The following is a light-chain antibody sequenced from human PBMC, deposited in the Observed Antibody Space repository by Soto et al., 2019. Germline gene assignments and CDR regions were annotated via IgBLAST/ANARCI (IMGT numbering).Light chain of an antibody. CDR3: QQYGSSPLT. CDR1: QSVSSSY. Sequence: EIVLTQSPGTLSLSPGERATLSCRASQSVSSSYLAWYQQKPGQAPRLRIYGASSRDTDIPDRFSGSGSGTDFTLTISRLEPEDCAVYYCQQYGSSPLTFGPGTKVDIK. V-gene: IGKV3-20*01. CDR2: GAS. J-gene: IGKJ3*01.